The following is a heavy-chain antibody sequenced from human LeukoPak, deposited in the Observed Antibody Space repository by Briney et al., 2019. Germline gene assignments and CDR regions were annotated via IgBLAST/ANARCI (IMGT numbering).Heavy chain of an antibody. V-gene: IGHV1-46*01. CDR1: GYTFTSYY. J-gene: IGHJ4*02. CDR2: INPSGGST. D-gene: IGHD4-17*01. Sequence: GASVKVSCKASGYTFTSYYMHWVRQAPGQGLEWMGIINPSGGSTSYAQKFQGRVTMTRDTSTSTVYMELSSLRSEDTAVYYCARGVYGDYPITPFDYWGQGTLVTVSS. CDR3: ARGVYGDYPITPFDY.